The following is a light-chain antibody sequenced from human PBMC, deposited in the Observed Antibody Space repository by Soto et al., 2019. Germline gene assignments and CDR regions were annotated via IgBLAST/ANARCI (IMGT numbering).Light chain of an antibody. V-gene: IGLV2-8*01. J-gene: IGLJ1*01. CDR2: EVT. CDR3: SSYAGSNNFV. Sequence: SVLAQPPSASGFPGQSVTISCTGTSSDVGYYDYASWYQQHPGKAPKLVIYEVTKRPSGVPDRVSASKSGNTASLTVSGLRAEDEADYYCSSYAGSNNFVFGSGTKVTVL. CDR1: SSDVGYYDY.